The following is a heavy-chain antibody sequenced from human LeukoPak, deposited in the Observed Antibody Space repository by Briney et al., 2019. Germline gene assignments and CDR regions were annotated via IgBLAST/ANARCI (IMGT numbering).Heavy chain of an antibody. CDR2: INHSGST. J-gene: IGHJ4*02. Sequence: PSETLSLTCAVYGGSFSGYYWGWIRQPPGKGLEWIGEINHSGSTNYNPSLKSRVTISVDTSKNQFSLKLSSVTAADTAVYYCASLSGSPEADYWGQGTLVTVSS. V-gene: IGHV4-34*01. CDR1: GGSFSGYY. D-gene: IGHD1-26*01. CDR3: ASLSGSPEADY.